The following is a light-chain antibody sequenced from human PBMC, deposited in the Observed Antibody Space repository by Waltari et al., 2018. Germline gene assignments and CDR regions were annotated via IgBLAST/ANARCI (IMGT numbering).Light chain of an antibody. J-gene: IGLJ3*02. CDR3: GTWDGSLRGWV. Sequence: QSVLTQPPSVSAAPGQKVTISCSGHSFDIETSFFSWYQHLPGTAPKLLIYENNKRPSGIPDRLSGSKSGTSATLDISGLQIGDEADYYCGTWDGSLRGWVFGGGTKLTVL. CDR1: SFDIETSF. CDR2: ENN. V-gene: IGLV1-51*02.